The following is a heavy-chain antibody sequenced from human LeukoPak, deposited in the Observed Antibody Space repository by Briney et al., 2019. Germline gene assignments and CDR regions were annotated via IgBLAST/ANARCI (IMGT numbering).Heavy chain of an antibody. V-gene: IGHV3-23*01. CDR3: AKVPYSDYGAGRPPFMDV. Sequence: GSLRPSCAASGFTFSNYAMSWVRQTPGKGLEWVSTISDSGASTYYADSVKGRFTISRDNSKNTLYLQMNSLRDEDTAVYYCAKVPYSDYGAGRPPFMDVWGQGTTVAISS. J-gene: IGHJ6*02. CDR1: GFTFSNYA. D-gene: IGHD3-10*01. CDR2: ISDSGAST.